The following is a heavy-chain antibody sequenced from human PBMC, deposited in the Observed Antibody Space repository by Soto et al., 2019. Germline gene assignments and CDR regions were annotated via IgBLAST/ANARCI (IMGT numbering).Heavy chain of an antibody. CDR1: GFTLSSYE. D-gene: IGHD1-26*01. CDR2: ISGSGRTI. CDR3: ARSGTYEPLYY. J-gene: IGHJ4*02. Sequence: LRLSCAASGFTLSSYEMNWVRQAPGKGLEWVSYISGSGRTIYYADSVKGRFTISRDNAKNSLYLQMNSLRAEDTAVYYCARSGTYEPLYYWGQGTLVTVSS. V-gene: IGHV3-48*03.